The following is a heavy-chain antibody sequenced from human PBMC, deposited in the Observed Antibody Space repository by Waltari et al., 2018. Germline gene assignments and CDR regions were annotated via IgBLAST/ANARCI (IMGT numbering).Heavy chain of an antibody. CDR1: GYMFNSYA. CDR3: AREKSFFGMDV. V-gene: IGHV3-48*01. CDR2: ISSDAGTT. J-gene: IGHJ6*01. Sequence: EVQLVESGGRLVQPGGSLRISCFGSGYMFNSYAMNWVRQAPGKGLEWVQNISSDAGTTYYAPSVKGRLTIARDNGRNSLYLQMNSLRGDDTATYYCAREKSFFGMDVWGPGTTVTVSS.